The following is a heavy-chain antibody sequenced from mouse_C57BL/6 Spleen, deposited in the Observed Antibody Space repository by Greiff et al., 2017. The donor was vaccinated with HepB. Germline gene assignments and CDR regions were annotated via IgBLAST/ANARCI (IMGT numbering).Heavy chain of an antibody. Sequence: EVQLQESGEGLVKPGGSLKLSCAASGFTFSSYAMSWVRQTPEKRLEWVAYISSGGDYIYYADTVKGRFTISRDNARNTLYLQMSSLKSEDTAMYYCTRDRRYDYDPWFAYWGQGTLVTVSA. D-gene: IGHD2-4*01. CDR3: TRDRRYDYDPWFAY. J-gene: IGHJ3*01. CDR2: ISSGGDYI. V-gene: IGHV5-9-1*02. CDR1: GFTFSSYA.